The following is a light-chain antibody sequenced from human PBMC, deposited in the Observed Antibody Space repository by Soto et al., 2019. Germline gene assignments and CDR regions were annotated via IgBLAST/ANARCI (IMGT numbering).Light chain of an antibody. CDR3: QQYGSSPQT. J-gene: IGKJ5*01. Sequence: EIVLTQSPGTLSLSPGERATLSCRASQSVSSSYLAWYQQKPGQAPRLLIYGASSRATGIPDRFSSGSGTDFTLTISRLEPEDCAVYYCQQYGSSPQTFGQGTRLEIK. CDR2: GAS. V-gene: IGKV3-20*01. CDR1: QSVSSSY.